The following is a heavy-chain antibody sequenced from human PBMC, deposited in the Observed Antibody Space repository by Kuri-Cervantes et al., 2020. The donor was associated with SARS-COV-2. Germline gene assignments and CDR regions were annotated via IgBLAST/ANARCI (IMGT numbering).Heavy chain of an antibody. V-gene: IGHV1-2*02. J-gene: IGHJ4*02. Sequence: ASVKVFCKASGYTFTGYYMHWVLQAPGQGLEWMGWVNPNSGGTNYAQKCQGRVTMTRDTSISTAYMELSRLRSDDTAVYYCAREYYGSGSYAYWGQGTLVTVSS. CDR3: AREYYGSGSYAY. D-gene: IGHD3-10*01. CDR2: VNPNSGGT. CDR1: GYTFTGYY.